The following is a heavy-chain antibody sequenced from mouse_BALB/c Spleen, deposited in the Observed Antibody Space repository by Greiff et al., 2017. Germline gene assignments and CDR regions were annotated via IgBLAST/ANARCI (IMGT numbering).Heavy chain of an antibody. CDR3: GMDYGNYVGFAY. CDR2: INPYNGDT. Sequence: VQLQQSGPQLVRPGASVKISCKASGYSFTGYFMNWVKQSHGKSLEWIGRINPYNGDTFYNQKFKGKATLTVDKSSSTAHMELLSLTSEDSAVYYCGMDYGNYVGFAYWGQGTLVTVSA. V-gene: IGHV1-37*01. D-gene: IGHD2-1*01. J-gene: IGHJ3*01. CDR1: GYSFTGYF.